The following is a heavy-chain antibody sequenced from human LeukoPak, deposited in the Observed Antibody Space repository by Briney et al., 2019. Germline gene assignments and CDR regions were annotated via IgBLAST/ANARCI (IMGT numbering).Heavy chain of an antibody. CDR1: GFTFDDYA. Sequence: PGGSLRLSCAASGFTFDDYAMHWVRQAPGKGLEWVSGISWNSGSIGYANSVKGRFAISRDNAKNSLYLQMNSLRAEDTAVYYCAKDTIQRGQATVVTPFDYWGQGTLVTVSS. D-gene: IGHD4-23*01. CDR2: ISWNSGSI. CDR3: AKDTIQRGQATVVTPFDY. V-gene: IGHV3-9*01. J-gene: IGHJ4*02.